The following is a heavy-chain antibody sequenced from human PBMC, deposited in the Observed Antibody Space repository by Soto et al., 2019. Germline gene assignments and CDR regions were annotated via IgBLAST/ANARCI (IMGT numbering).Heavy chain of an antibody. D-gene: IGHD3-10*01. CDR1: GGSFSGYY. Sequence: QVQLQQWGAGLLKPSETLSLTCAVYGGSFSGYYWSWIRQPPGKGLEWIGEINHSGSTNYNPSLKSRVTISVDTSKNQFSLKLSSVTAADTAVYYCARGGYCGSGSFYWGQGTLVTVSS. CDR2: INHSGST. V-gene: IGHV4-34*01. CDR3: ARGGYCGSGSFY. J-gene: IGHJ4*02.